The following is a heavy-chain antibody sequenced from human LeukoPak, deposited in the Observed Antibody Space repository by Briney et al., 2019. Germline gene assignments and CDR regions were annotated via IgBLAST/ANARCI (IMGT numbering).Heavy chain of an antibody. Sequence: PGGSLRLSCAASGFTFDDYGMSWVRQAPGKGLEWVSGINWSGGSTGYADSVKGRFTISRDNAKNSLYLQMNSLRAEDTALYYCARPRLRDYYFDYWGQGTLVTVSS. V-gene: IGHV3-20*04. CDR3: ARPRLRDYYFDY. CDR1: GFTFDDYG. D-gene: IGHD4-17*01. CDR2: INWSGGST. J-gene: IGHJ4*02.